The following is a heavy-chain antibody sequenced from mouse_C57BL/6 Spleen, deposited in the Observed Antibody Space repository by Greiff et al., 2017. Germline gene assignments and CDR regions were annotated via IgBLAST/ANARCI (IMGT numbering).Heavy chain of an antibody. V-gene: IGHV1-82*01. D-gene: IGHD4-1*01. J-gene: IGHJ4*01. CDR2: IYPGDGDT. Sequence: QVQLQQSGPELVKPGASVKISCKASGYAFSSSWMNWVKQRPGKGLEWIGRIYPGDGDTNYNGKFKGKATLTADKSSSTAYMQLSSLTSEDSAVYFCAELGHYAMDYWGQGTSVTVSS. CDR3: AELGHYAMDY. CDR1: GYAFSSSW.